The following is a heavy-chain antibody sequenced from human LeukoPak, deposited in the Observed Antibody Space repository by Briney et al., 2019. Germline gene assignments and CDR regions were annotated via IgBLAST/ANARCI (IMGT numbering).Heavy chain of an antibody. CDR2: IYPRDSDT. CDR3: ARLLAAPYYINF. D-gene: IGHD6-25*01. V-gene: IGHV5-51*01. CDR1: GYKFTNYW. Sequence: GESLKIFCKGSGYKFTNYWIARVRQVPGEGLEGLGIIYPRDSDTRYSPSFQGQVSISVDTSIDTAYLQWSSVKASDTAMYYCARLLAAPYYINFWGQGTLVTVSS. J-gene: IGHJ4*02.